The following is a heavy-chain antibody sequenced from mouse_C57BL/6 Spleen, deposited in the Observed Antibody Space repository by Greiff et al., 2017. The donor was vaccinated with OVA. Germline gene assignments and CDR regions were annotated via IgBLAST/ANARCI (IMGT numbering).Heavy chain of an antibody. J-gene: IGHJ3*01. CDR2: VDPDTGGT. D-gene: IGHD1-1*01. Sequence: QVQLQQSGAELVRPGASVTLSCKASGYTFTDYEMHWVKQTPVHGLEWIGAVDPDTGGTAYNQKFKGKAILTADKSSSTAYMELRSLTSEDSAVYYCTRWGYDYCSSYSYWGQGTLVTVSA. CDR1: GYTFTDYE. CDR3: TRWGYDYCSSYSY. V-gene: IGHV1-15*01.